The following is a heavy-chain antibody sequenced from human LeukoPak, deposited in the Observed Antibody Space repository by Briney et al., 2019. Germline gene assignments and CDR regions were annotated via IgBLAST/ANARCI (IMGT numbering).Heavy chain of an antibody. Sequence: ASVKVSCKASGYTFTSYYMHWVRQAPGQGLEWMGIINPSDGSTNYAQKYQDRVTMTRDTSTRTVYMQLSSLRSDDTAVYYCARDVAREFDYWGQGTLVTVSS. V-gene: IGHV1-46*01. J-gene: IGHJ4*02. CDR1: GYTFTSYY. CDR3: ARDVAREFDY. CDR2: INPSDGST.